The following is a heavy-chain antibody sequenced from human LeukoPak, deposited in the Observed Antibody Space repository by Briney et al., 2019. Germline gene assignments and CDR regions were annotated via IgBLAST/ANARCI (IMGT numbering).Heavy chain of an antibody. CDR3: ARAYYYDSSGNGYYFDY. CDR2: ISGSASSI. V-gene: IGHV3-23*01. J-gene: IGHJ4*02. Sequence: GSLRLSCAASGFTFSNYVMGWVRQAPEKGLEWVSTISGSASSIYYADSVKGRFTISRDNSKNTLYLQMNSLRAEDTTLYYCARAYYYDSSGNGYYFDYWGQGTLVTVSS. D-gene: IGHD3-22*01. CDR1: GFTFSNYV.